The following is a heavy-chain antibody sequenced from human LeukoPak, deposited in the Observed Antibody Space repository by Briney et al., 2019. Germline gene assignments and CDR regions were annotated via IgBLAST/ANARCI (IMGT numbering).Heavy chain of an antibody. CDR2: ISSSSSYI. CDR3: ARAPLGYCSGGSCYDLDY. D-gene: IGHD2-15*01. J-gene: IGHJ4*02. V-gene: IGHV3-21*01. Sequence: PGGSLRLSCAASGFTFSSYSMNWVRQAPGKGLEWVSSISSSSSYIYYADSVKGRFTISRDNAKNSLYLQMSSLRAEDTAVYYCARAPLGYCSGGSCYDLDYWGQGTLVTVSS. CDR1: GFTFSSYS.